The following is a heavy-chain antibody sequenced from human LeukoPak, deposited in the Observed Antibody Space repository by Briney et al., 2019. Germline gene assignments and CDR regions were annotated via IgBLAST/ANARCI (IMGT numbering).Heavy chain of an antibody. CDR2: IIPIFGTA. CDR3: ASRGYSGYEKTTVY. D-gene: IGHD5-12*01. V-gene: IGHV1-69*05. CDR1: GGTFSSYA. J-gene: IGHJ4*02. Sequence: GSSVKVSCKASGGTFSSYAISWVRQAPGQGREWMGRIIPIFGTANYAQKSQGRVTITTDESTSTAYMELSSLRSEDTAVYYCASRGYSGYEKTTVYWGQGTLVTVSS.